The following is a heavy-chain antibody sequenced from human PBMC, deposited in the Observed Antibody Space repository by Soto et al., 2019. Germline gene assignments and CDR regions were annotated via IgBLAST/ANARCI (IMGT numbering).Heavy chain of an antibody. D-gene: IGHD3-10*01. CDR2: INWNGGST. CDR3: ARDWVITMVRGVYGMDV. V-gene: IGHV3-20*04. J-gene: IGHJ6*02. Sequence: EVQLVESGGGVVRPGGSLRLSCAASGFTFDDYGMSWVRQAPGKGLEWVSGINWNGGSTGYADSVKGRFTISRDNAKNSLYLQMNSLRAEDTALYYCARDWVITMVRGVYGMDVWGQGTTVTVSS. CDR1: GFTFDDYG.